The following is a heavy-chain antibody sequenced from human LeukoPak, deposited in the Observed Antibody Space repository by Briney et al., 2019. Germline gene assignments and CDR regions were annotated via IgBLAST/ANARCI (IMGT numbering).Heavy chain of an antibody. Sequence: SETLSLTCTVSGGSIGGSTYYWGWIRQPPGRGLELSASIFNDGKTYYRPSLKSRATTSVDTSNQFSLKLSSVTDADTAVYHCARYDYSNYGFEDWGQGTLVTVSS. V-gene: IGHV4-39*07. D-gene: IGHD4-11*01. CDR3: ARYDYSNYGFED. CDR2: IFNDGKT. CDR1: GGSIGGSTYY. J-gene: IGHJ4*02.